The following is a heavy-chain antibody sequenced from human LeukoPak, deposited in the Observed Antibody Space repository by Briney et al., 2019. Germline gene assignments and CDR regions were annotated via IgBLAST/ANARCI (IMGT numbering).Heavy chain of an antibody. D-gene: IGHD1-26*01. CDR2: ISTSSSYI. CDR3: ARVSSTVGATSDYYYYMDV. J-gene: IGHJ6*03. V-gene: IGHV3-21*01. Sequence: GGSLRLSCAASGFTFSGYCMNWVRQAPGKGLEWVSSISTSSSYIYYADSVKGRFTISRDNAKNSLYLQMNSLRAEDTAVYYCARVSSTVGATSDYYYYMDVWGKGTTVTVSS. CDR1: GFTFSGYC.